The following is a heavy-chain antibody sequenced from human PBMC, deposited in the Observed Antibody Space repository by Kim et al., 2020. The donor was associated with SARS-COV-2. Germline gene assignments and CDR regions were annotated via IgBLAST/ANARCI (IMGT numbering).Heavy chain of an antibody. D-gene: IGHD3-22*01. Sequence: GKGQFTISRDNSKNTLYLQMNSLRAEDTAVYYCARENYDSSGYYYYGMDVWGQGTTVTVSS. V-gene: IGHV3-53*01. CDR3: ARENYDSSGYYYYGMDV. J-gene: IGHJ6*02.